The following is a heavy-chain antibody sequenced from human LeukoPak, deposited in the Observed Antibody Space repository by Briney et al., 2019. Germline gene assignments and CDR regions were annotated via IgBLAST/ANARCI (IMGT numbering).Heavy chain of an antibody. CDR1: GFTFSDYS. V-gene: IGHV3-48*02. Sequence: GESLRLSCAASGFTFSDYSMNGVRQAPGKGREGGSYIDGSGDTIYADSVKGRFTISRDNAKNSLDLQMNSLRDDDTAVYYCSRRFDCWGQGTLVTVSS. J-gene: IGHJ4*02. CDR3: SRRFDC. CDR2: IDGSGDTI.